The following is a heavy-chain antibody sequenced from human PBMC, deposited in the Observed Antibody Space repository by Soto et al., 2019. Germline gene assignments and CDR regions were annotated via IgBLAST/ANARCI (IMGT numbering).Heavy chain of an antibody. Sequence: ASVKVSCKASGYTFTSYAVHWVRQAPGQRLEWMGWINAGNGNTKYSQKFQGRVTITRDTSASTAYMELSSLRSEDTAVYYCASSYSNYALIDYYYYGMDVWGQGTTVTVSS. D-gene: IGHD4-4*01. V-gene: IGHV1-3*01. CDR1: GYTFTSYA. J-gene: IGHJ6*02. CDR2: INAGNGNT. CDR3: ASSYSNYALIDYYYYGMDV.